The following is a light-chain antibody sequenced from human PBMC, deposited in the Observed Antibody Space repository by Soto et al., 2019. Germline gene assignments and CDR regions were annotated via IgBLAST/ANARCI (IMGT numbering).Light chain of an antibody. CDR2: EGF. J-gene: IGLJ1*01. CDR1: SSDVGSGNV. Sequence: QSVLTQPASVSGSPGQSITISCTGTSSDVGSGNVVSWYQHYPGKAPQLMIYEGFKRPSGISSRFSGSKSGNTASLTISGLQAEDEADYYCCSSAPESTYVFGSGTKVTVL. V-gene: IGLV2-23*01. CDR3: CSSAPESTYV.